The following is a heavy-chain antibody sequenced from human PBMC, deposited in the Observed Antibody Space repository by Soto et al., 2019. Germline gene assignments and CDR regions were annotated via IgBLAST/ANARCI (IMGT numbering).Heavy chain of an antibody. CDR3: ARDRELRYFDWLGFDY. CDR2: ISAYNGNT. Sequence: QVQLVQSRAEVKKPGASVKVSCKASGYTFTSYGISWVRQAPGQGLEWMGWISAYNGNTNYAQKLQGRVTMTTDTSTSTAYMELRSLRSDDTAVYYCARDRELRYFDWLGFDYWGQGTLVTVSS. V-gene: IGHV1-18*01. CDR1: GYTFTSYG. J-gene: IGHJ4*02. D-gene: IGHD3-9*01.